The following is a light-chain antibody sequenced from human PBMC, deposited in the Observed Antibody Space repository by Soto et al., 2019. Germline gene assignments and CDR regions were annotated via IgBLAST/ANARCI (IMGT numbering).Light chain of an antibody. J-gene: IGKJ3*01. CDR1: QSVSSSY. CDR2: GAS. Sequence: EIVLTQSPGTLSLSPGERPTLSCRASQSVSSSYLAWYQRKPGQAPRLLIYGASSRATGIPDRFSGSGSGTDFTLTISRLEPEDFAVYYCQQYGSSPPLFTFGPGTKVDIK. V-gene: IGKV3-20*01. CDR3: QQYGSSPPLFT.